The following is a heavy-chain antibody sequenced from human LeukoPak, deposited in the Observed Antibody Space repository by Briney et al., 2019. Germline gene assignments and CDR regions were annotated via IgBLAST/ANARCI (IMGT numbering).Heavy chain of an antibody. V-gene: IGHV3-23*01. Sequence: KAGGSLRLSCVASGFTFTSDAMNWVRQAPGKGLEWVSSTVSRGTTQYADSVKGRFTISRDNSKNTLYLQMNSLRAEDTAVYYCAREGYCTNGVCSTNDAFDIWGQGTMVTVSS. D-gene: IGHD2-8*01. CDR2: TVSRGTT. CDR1: GFTFTSDA. CDR3: AREGYCTNGVCSTNDAFDI. J-gene: IGHJ3*02.